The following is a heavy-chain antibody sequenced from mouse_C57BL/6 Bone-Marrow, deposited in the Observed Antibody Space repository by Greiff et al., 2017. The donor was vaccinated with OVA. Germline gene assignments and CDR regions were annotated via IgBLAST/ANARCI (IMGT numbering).Heavy chain of an antibody. J-gene: IGHJ3*01. CDR3: TKDSSGYWFAY. CDR2: IYPGNSDT. CDR1: GYTFTSYW. Sequence: EVKLQQSGTVLVRPGASVKMSCKTSGYTFTSYWMHWVKQRPGQGLEWIGAIYPGNSDTSYNQKFKGKAKLTAVTSASTAYMELSSLTNEDSAVYYCTKDSSGYWFAYWGQGTLVTVSA. V-gene: IGHV1-5*01. D-gene: IGHD3-2*02.